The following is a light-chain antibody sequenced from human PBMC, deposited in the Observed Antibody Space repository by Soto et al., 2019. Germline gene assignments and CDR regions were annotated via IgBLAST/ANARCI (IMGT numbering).Light chain of an antibody. J-gene: IGLJ7*01. V-gene: IGLV2-14*01. Sequence: QSVLTQPASVSGSPGQSIAISCTGTFRDVGGYDYVSWYQQHPDKAPKLMIYEVTKRPSGVSNRFSGSKSGNTASLTISGLQPEDEADYYCSSHTSGSTRVFGSGTQLTVL. CDR3: SSHTSGSTRV. CDR1: FRDVGGYDY. CDR2: EVT.